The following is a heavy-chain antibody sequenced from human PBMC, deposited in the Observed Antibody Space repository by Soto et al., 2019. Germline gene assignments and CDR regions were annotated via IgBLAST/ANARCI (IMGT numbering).Heavy chain of an antibody. D-gene: IGHD2-2*01. CDR1: GFTFSSYA. Sequence: QVQLVESGGGVVQPGRSLRLSCAASGFTFSSYAMHWVRQAPGKGLEWVAVISYDGSNKYYADSVKGRFTISRDNSKNTLYLQMNSLRAEDTAVYYCARRPAATYYYYGMDVWGQGTTVTVSS. CDR3: ARRPAATYYYYGMDV. CDR2: ISYDGSNK. J-gene: IGHJ6*02. V-gene: IGHV3-30-3*01.